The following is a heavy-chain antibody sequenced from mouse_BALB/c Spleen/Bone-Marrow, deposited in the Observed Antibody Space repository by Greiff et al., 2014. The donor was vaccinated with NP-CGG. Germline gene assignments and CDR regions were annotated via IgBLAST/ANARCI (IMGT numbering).Heavy chain of an antibody. D-gene: IGHD1-1*01. CDR2: IWGGGIT. Sequence: QVQLKDSGPGLVAPSQSLSITCTVSGFSLTDYGVSWIRQPPGKGLEWLGVIWGGGITYYNSTLKSRLSISKDNSKSQVFLKMNSLQTDDTAMYYCAKHDTTVVLDYWGQGTTLTVSP. CDR1: GFSLTDYG. V-gene: IGHV2-6-5*01. CDR3: AKHDTTVVLDY. J-gene: IGHJ2*01.